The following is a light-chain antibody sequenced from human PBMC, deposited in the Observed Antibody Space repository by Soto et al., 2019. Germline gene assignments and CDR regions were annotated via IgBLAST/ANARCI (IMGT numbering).Light chain of an antibody. J-gene: IGLJ1*01. Sequence: SALTQPASVSGSPGQSITLSCTGTSSDVGGYNYVSWYQQHPGKAPKLMIYEVSYRPSGVSNRFSGSKSGNTASLSISGLQAEDEADYYGGSYTSSYTLYVFGTGTKVTV. CDR1: SSDVGGYNY. CDR3: GSYTSSYTLYV. CDR2: EVS. V-gene: IGLV2-14*01.